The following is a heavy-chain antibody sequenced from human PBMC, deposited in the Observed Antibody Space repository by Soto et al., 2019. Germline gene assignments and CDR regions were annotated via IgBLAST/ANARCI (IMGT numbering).Heavy chain of an antibody. Sequence: EVQLLESGGGLVQHGGSLRLSCAASGFTFSTYAMSWVRQAPGKGLEWVAGISASGDNSYYADSVKGRFTISRDNSKSTLYLQMNNLRAEDTAVYYCADGGEWSFNFVYWGQGTLVTVSS. CDR2: ISASGDNS. CDR1: GFTFSTYA. CDR3: ADGGEWSFNFVY. V-gene: IGHV3-23*01. D-gene: IGHD3-3*01. J-gene: IGHJ4*02.